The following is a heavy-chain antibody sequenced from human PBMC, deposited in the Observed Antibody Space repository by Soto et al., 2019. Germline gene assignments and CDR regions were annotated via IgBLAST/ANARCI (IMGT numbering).Heavy chain of an antibody. CDR1: GYTFTSYA. CDR2: INAGNGNT. D-gene: IGHD3-16*02. V-gene: IGHV1-3*01. Sequence: QVQLVQSGAEVKKPGASVKVSCKASGYTFTSYAMHWVRQAPGQRLEWKGWINAGNGNTKYSQKFQGRVTITRDTSASTAYMELSSLRSEDTAVYYCARPANTYYDYVWGSYRFQGFDYWGQGTLVTVSS. J-gene: IGHJ4*02. CDR3: ARPANTYYDYVWGSYRFQGFDY.